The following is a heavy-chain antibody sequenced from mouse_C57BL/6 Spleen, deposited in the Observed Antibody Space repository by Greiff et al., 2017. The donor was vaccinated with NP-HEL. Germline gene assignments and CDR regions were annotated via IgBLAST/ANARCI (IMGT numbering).Heavy chain of an antibody. CDR2: ISYDGSN. CDR3: AREVLRSMDY. Sequence: VQLQQSGPGLVKPSQSLSLTCSVTGYSITSGYYWNWIRQFPGNKLEWMGYISYDGSNNYNPSLKNRISITRDTSKNQFFLKLNSVTTEDTATYYCAREVLRSMDYWGQGTSVTVSS. CDR1: GYSITSGYY. V-gene: IGHV3-6*01. D-gene: IGHD1-1*01. J-gene: IGHJ4*01.